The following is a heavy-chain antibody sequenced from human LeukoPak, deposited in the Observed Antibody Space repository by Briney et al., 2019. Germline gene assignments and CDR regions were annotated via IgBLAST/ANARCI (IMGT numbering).Heavy chain of an antibody. Sequence: SETLSLACTVSGGSISSYYWVWIRQPPGKGREWIGYVSYTGTTNYNPSLNSRVTISVDSSKNQFSLELTSVTAADTAVYYCARHLMGSSWYGFDPWGQGTLVTVSS. CDR3: ARHLMGSSWYGFDP. CDR1: GGSISSYY. D-gene: IGHD6-13*01. V-gene: IGHV4-59*08. CDR2: VSYTGTT. J-gene: IGHJ5*02.